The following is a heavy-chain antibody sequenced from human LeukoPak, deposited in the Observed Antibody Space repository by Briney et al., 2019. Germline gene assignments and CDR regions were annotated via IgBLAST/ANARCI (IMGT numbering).Heavy chain of an antibody. CDR3: ARGVYIAAAQYGY. CDR2: IYYSGTT. V-gene: IGHV4-59*01. D-gene: IGHD6-13*01. Sequence: SETLSLTCAVYGGSFSVYYWSWIRQPPGKGLEWIGYIYYSGTTIYNPSLKSRVTISVDTSKNQFSLKLNSVTAADTAVYYCARGVYIAAAQYGYWGQGTLVTVSS. J-gene: IGHJ4*02. CDR1: GGSFSVYY.